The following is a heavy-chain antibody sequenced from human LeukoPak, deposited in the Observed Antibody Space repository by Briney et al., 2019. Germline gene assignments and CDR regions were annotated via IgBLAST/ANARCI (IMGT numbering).Heavy chain of an antibody. CDR1: EFTFSSYW. CDR3: ARRGGIAAAGTAVDY. CDR2: INQDGSEK. V-gene: IGHV3-7*01. J-gene: IGHJ4*02. D-gene: IGHD6-13*01. Sequence: GGSLRLSCEASEFTFSSYWMTWVRQAPGKGLEWLANINQDGSEKYYVDSVRGRFTISRDNAENTVYLQMNGLRAEDTAIYYCARRGGIAAAGTAVDYRGQGTLVTVSS.